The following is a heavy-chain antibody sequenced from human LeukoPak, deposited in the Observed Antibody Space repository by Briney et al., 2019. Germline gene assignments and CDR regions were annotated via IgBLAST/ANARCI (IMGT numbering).Heavy chain of an antibody. CDR3: ARDGRYDYVWGSYRYTGGDAFDI. V-gene: IGHV3-7*01. D-gene: IGHD3-16*02. Sequence: PGGSLRLSCAASGFTFSSYWMSWVRQAPGKGLEWVANIKQDGSEKYYVDSVKGRFIISRDNAKNSLYLQMNSLRAEDTAVYYCARDGRYDYVWGSYRYTGGDAFDIWGQGTMVTVSS. CDR1: GFTFSSYW. J-gene: IGHJ3*02. CDR2: IKQDGSEK.